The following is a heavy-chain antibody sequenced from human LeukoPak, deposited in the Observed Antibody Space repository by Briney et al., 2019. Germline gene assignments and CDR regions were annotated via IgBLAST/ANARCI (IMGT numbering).Heavy chain of an antibody. J-gene: IGHJ3*02. V-gene: IGHV3-73*01. D-gene: IGHD2-15*01. CDR1: GFTFSGSA. CDR3: TSRPPRYCSGGSCYVWPDDAFDI. CDR2: IRGKANSYAT. Sequence: GGSLRLSCAASGFTFSGSAMHWVRQASGKGLEWVGRIRGKANSYATAYAASVKGRFTISRDDSKNTAYLQMNSLKTEDTAVYYCTSRPPRYCSGGSCYVWPDDAFDIWGQGTMVTVSS.